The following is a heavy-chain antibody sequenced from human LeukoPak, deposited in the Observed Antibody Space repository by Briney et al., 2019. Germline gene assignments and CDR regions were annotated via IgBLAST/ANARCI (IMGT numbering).Heavy chain of an antibody. CDR3: AKVPRRWRRDGYNWGLYYFDY. J-gene: IGHJ4*02. D-gene: IGHD5-12*01. CDR2: ISGSGGST. V-gene: IGHV3-23*01. CDR1: GFTVSSNY. Sequence: PGGSLRLSCAASGFTVSSNYMSWVRQAPGKGLEWVSAISGSGGSTYYADSVKGRFTISRDNSKNTLYLQMNSLRAEDTAVYYCAKVPRRWRRDGYNWGLYYFDYWGQGTLVTVSS.